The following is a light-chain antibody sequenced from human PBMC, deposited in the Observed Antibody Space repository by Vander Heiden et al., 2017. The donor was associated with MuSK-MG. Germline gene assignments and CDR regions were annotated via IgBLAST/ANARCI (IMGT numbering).Light chain of an antibody. CDR3: QQYKNLLT. Sequence: IPVTRAPSSLSASVGDRVTITCQASQDISKFLNWYQHKPGKAPKLLIYDVSNLETGVPSRFSGSGSGTDFTFTISSLQGEDIATYYCQQYKNLLTFGGGTKVEIK. V-gene: IGKV1-33*01. CDR1: QDISKF. J-gene: IGKJ4*01. CDR2: DVS.